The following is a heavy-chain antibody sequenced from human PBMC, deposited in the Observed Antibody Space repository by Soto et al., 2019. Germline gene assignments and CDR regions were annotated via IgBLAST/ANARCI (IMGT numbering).Heavy chain of an antibody. CDR3: AKGVPGIAVAGTGYFQH. V-gene: IGHV1-58*01. Sequence: SVKVSCKASGFTFTSSAVQWVRQARGQRLEWIGWIVVGSGNTNYAQKFQERVTITRDMSTSTAYMELSSLRAEDTAVYYCAKGVPGIAVAGTGYFQHWGQGTLVTVSS. D-gene: IGHD6-19*01. CDR1: GFTFTSSA. J-gene: IGHJ1*01. CDR2: IVVGSGNT.